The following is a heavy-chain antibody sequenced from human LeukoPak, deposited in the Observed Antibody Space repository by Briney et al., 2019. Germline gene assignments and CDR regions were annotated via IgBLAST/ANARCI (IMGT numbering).Heavy chain of an antibody. CDR1: GYTFTSYA. CDR2: INAGNGNT. D-gene: IGHD3-10*01. J-gene: IGHJ5*02. CDR3: ARGGARMVRGVISNWFDP. V-gene: IGHV1-3*01. Sequence: GASVKVSCKASGYTFTSYAMHWVRQAPGQRLEWMGWINAGNGNTKYSQKFQGRVTITRDTSASTAYMELSSLRSEDTAVYYCARGGARMVRGVISNWFDPWGQGTLVTVSS.